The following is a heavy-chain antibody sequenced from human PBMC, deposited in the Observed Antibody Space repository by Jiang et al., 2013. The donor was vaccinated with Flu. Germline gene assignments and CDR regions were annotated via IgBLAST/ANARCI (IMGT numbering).Heavy chain of an antibody. CDR2: FYNSGGA. Sequence: GSGLVKPSETLSLTCSFSGVSISNYYWSWIRQPPGKGLELIGYFYNSGGANYNPSLKSRVTISLNTSKKQFSLRLSSVTAADTAMYYCARGEPRRYFDYWGQGTLVTVSS. J-gene: IGHJ4*02. CDR1: GVSISNYY. V-gene: IGHV4-59*01. CDR3: ARGEPRRYFDY.